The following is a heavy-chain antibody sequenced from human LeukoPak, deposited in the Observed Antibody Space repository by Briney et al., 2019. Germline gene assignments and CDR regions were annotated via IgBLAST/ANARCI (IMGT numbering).Heavy chain of an antibody. CDR2: ISGSGGST. V-gene: IGHV3-23*01. CDR3: AKDPPYCSGGSCYYFDY. D-gene: IGHD2-15*01. Sequence: GGSLRLSCAASGFTFSSYAMSWVSQAPGKGLEWVSAISGSGGSTYYADSVKGRFTISRDNSKNTLYLQMNSPRAEDTAVYYCAKDPPYCSGGSCYYFDYWGQGTLVTVSS. CDR1: GFTFSSYA. J-gene: IGHJ4*02.